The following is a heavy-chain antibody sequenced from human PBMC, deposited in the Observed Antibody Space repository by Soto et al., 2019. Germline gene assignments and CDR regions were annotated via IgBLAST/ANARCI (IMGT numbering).Heavy chain of an antibody. CDR2: IIPIFGTA. CDR3: ARWDTYYDFWSGYSDYYYYGMDV. CDR1: GGTFSSYA. D-gene: IGHD3-3*01. Sequence: ASVKVSCKASGGTFSSYAISWVRQAPGQGLEWMGGIIPIFGTANYAQKFQGRVTVTADKSTSTAYMELSSLRSEDTAVYYCARWDTYYDFWSGYSDYYYYGMDVWGQGTTVTVSS. J-gene: IGHJ6*02. V-gene: IGHV1-69*06.